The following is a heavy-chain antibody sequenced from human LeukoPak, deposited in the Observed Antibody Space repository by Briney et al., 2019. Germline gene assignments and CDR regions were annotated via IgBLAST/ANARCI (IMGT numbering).Heavy chain of an antibody. CDR2: GILFIP. D-gene: IGHD1-14*01. J-gene: IGHJ4*02. Sequence: GILFIPSYPPSLNPRFPISRDHSKNPLYLQMNSLSAEHTAVYYCAKTLQRLFLRPPFDYWGQGTLVTVSS. V-gene: IGHV3-23*01. CDR3: AKTLQRLFLRPPFDY.